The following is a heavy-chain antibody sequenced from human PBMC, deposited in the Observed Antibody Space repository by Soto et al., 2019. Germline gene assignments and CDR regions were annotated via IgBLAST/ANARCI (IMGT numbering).Heavy chain of an antibody. D-gene: IGHD1-26*01. V-gene: IGHV1-2*02. CDR3: ARSTIVGATEAYYYYGMDV. J-gene: IGHJ6*02. CDR1: GYTFTGYY. CDR2: INPNSGGT. Sequence: ASVKVSCKASGYTFTGYYMHWVRQAPGQGLEWMRWINPNSGGTNYAQKFQGRVTMTRDTSISTAYMELRRLRSDDTAVYYCARSTIVGATEAYYYYGMDVWGQGTTVTVSS.